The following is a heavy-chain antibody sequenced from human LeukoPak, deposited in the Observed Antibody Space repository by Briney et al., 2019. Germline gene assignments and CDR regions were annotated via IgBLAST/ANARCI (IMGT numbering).Heavy chain of an antibody. J-gene: IGHJ4*02. Sequence: PSQTLSLTCAVSGGSISSGGYSWSWIRQPPGKGLEWIGYIYHSGSTYYNPSLKSRVTISVDTSKNQFSLKLSSVTAADTAVYYCARGAVPAAAIAYWGQGTLVTVSS. CDR1: GGSISSGGYS. V-gene: IGHV4-30-2*01. CDR3: ARGAVPAAAIAY. D-gene: IGHD2-2*01. CDR2: IYHSGST.